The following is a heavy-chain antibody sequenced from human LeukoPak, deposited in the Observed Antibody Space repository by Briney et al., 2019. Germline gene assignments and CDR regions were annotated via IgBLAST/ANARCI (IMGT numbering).Heavy chain of an antibody. Sequence: ASVKVSCKVSGYTLTELSMHWVRQAPGKGLEWMGGFDPEDGETIYAQKFQGRVTMTEDTSTDTAYMELSSLRSEDTAVYYCATGPAVAGYFDYWRQGTLVTVSS. J-gene: IGHJ4*02. D-gene: IGHD6-19*01. CDR3: ATGPAVAGYFDY. V-gene: IGHV1-24*01. CDR1: GYTLTELS. CDR2: FDPEDGET.